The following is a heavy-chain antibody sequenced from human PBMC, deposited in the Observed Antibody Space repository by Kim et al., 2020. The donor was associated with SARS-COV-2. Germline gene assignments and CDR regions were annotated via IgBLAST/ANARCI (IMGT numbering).Heavy chain of an antibody. V-gene: IGHV3-11*01. CDR2: ISSSGSTI. D-gene: IGHD2-2*01. J-gene: IGHJ4*02. Sequence: GGSLRLSCAASGFTFSDYYMSWIRQAPGKGLEWVSYISSSGSTIYYADSVKGRFTISRDNAKNSLYLQMNSLRAEDTAVYYCAREGGGLGYCSSTSCYLVADYWGQGTLVTVSS. CDR1: GFTFSDYY. CDR3: AREGGGLGYCSSTSCYLVADY.